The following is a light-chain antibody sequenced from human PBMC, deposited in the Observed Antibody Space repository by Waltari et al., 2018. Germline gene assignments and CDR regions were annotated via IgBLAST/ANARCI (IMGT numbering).Light chain of an antibody. V-gene: IGKV1-8*01. Sequence: AIRMTQSPSSLSASTGDRVTITCRASQGISSYLGWYQQTPGKAPKLLIYAGSTLQSGVPSRFSGSGFGTDFTLTITGLQSEDFATYYCQQYYAYPGTFGQGTKVEI. CDR3: QQYYAYPGT. CDR1: QGISSY. CDR2: AGS. J-gene: IGKJ1*01.